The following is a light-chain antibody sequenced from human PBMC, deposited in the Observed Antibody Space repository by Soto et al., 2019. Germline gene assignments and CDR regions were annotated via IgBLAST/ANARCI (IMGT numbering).Light chain of an antibody. CDR1: SGDVGAYNF. J-gene: IGLJ3*02. CDR2: EVT. CDR3: TSYTVISTLV. Sequence: QSVLTQPASVSGSPGQSITISCTGTSGDVGAYNFVSWYQQHPGKAPKLLLYEVTNRPSGVSDRFSGSKSGNTASLTISGLQAEDEADYYCTSYTVISTLVFGGGTKVTVL. V-gene: IGLV2-14*01.